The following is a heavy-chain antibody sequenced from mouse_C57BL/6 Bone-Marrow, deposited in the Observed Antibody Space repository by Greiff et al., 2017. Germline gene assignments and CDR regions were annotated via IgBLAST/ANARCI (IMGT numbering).Heavy chain of an antibody. V-gene: IGHV1-81*01. CDR3: ASSYYSNYPWFAY. J-gene: IGHJ3*01. D-gene: IGHD2-5*01. CDR1: GYTFTSYG. CDR2: IYPRSGNT. Sequence: QQSCKASGYTFTSYGISWVKQRTGQGLEWIGEIYPRSGNTYYNEKFKGKATLTADKSSSTAYMELRSLTSEDSAVYFCASSYYSNYPWFAYWGQGTLVTVSA.